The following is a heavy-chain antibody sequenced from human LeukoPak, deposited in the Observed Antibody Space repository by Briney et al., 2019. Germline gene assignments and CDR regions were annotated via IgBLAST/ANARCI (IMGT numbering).Heavy chain of an antibody. CDR3: ARDLQIVVVPAAVGFGFDP. Sequence: GASVKVSCKASGYTFTGYYMHRVRQAPGQGLEWMGWINPNSGGTNYAQKFQGRVTMTRDTSISTAYMELSRLRSDDTAVYYCARDLQIVVVPAAVGFGFDPWGQGTLVTVSS. CDR1: GYTFTGYY. V-gene: IGHV1-2*02. D-gene: IGHD2-2*01. CDR2: INPNSGGT. J-gene: IGHJ5*02.